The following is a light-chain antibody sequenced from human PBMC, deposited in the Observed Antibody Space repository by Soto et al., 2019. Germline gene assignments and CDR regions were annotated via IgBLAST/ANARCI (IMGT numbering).Light chain of an antibody. CDR3: QLFYISPLT. V-gene: IGKV4-1*01. CDR1: QSFVHSSSGQSY. CDR2: WAS. J-gene: IGKJ4*01. Sequence: DIVMTQSPDSLAVSLGERATIKCKSSQSFVHSSSGQSYLAWYQQKSGQPPKLLIYWASTRESGVPDRFSGSGSGTDFTLTISTLQPEDVAVYYCQLFYISPLTFGGGTWVEIK.